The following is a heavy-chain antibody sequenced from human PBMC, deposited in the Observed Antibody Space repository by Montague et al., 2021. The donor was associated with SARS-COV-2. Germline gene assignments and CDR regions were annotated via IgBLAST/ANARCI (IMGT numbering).Heavy chain of an antibody. CDR1: GVSITSYY. Sequence: SETLSLTCSLSGVSITSYYWSWVRQPAGKRLEWIGHIYASGSTNYSPSLKSRVRLSIDNPKNQFSLKLESLTAADTAVYYCVRDGGNWYYFDYWGQGALVTVSS. J-gene: IGHJ4*02. CDR2: IYASGST. CDR3: VRDGGNWYYFDY. D-gene: IGHD3-16*01. V-gene: IGHV4-4*07.